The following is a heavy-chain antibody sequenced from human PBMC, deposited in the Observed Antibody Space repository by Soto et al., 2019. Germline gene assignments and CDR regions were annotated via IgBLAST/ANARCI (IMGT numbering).Heavy chain of an antibody. D-gene: IGHD2-15*01. CDR3: ASSAAYCSGGSCHCYYYYYMDV. J-gene: IGHJ6*03. Sequence: PSETLSLTCTVSGGSISSYYWSWIRQPPGKGLEWIGYIYYSGSTNYNPSLKSRVTISVDTSKNQFSLKLSSVTAADTAVYYCASSAAYCSGGSCHCYYYYYMDVWGKGTTVTVSS. V-gene: IGHV4-59*01. CDR1: GGSISSYY. CDR2: IYYSGST.